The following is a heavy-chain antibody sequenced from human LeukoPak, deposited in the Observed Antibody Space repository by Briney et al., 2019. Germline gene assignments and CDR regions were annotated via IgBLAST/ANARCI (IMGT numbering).Heavy chain of an antibody. CDR2: ISGSGGST. V-gene: IGHV3-23*01. J-gene: IGHJ3*02. D-gene: IGHD3-9*01. CDR1: GFTFSSYA. CDR3: AKVLSGDILTGYSRQDAFDI. Sequence: GGSLRLSCAASGFTFSSYAMSWVRQAPGKGLEWVSAISGSGGSTYYADSVKGRFTISRDNSKNTLYLQVSSLRAEDTAVYYCAKVLSGDILTGYSRQDAFDIWGQGTKVTVAS.